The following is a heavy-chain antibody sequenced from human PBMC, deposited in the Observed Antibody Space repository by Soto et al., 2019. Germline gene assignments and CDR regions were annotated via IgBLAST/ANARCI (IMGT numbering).Heavy chain of an antibody. V-gene: IGHV1-8*01. Sequence: QVQLVQSGAEVKKPGASVKVSCKASGYTFTSYDINWVRQATGQGLEWMGWMNPNSGNTGYAQKFQGRVTMTRNTPKRTAVMGRSSLRSGETAVYYCARGGGSIAAAVGLERRPQGDYWGQGTLVTVSS. J-gene: IGHJ4*02. CDR2: MNPNSGNT. CDR1: GYTFTSYD. CDR3: ARGGGSIAAAVGLERRPQGDY. D-gene: IGHD6-13*01.